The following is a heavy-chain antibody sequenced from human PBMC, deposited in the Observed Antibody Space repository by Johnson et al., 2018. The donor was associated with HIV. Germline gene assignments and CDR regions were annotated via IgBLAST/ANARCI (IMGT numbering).Heavy chain of an antibody. CDR1: GITFSRFP. Sequence: HVQLVESGGGVVQPGRSLRLSCAASGITFSRFPMNWVRQAPGKGLEWVAVISSDESYIHYGDSVKGRFTLSIDNSKHTLDLQMNTLRADDTAIYYRVREVSSTDFWRSLFSGGWDGFDIWGQGEKVTVSS. J-gene: IGHJ3*02. CDR3: VREVSSTDFWRSLFSGGWDGFDI. CDR2: ISSDESYI. V-gene: IGHV3-30*04. D-gene: IGHD3-3*01.